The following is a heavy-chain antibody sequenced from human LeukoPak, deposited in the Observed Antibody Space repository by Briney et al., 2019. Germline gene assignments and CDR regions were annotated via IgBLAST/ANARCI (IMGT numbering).Heavy chain of an antibody. CDR2: FDPEDGET. V-gene: IGHV1-24*01. J-gene: IGHJ4*02. D-gene: IGHD2-8*01. Sequence: ASVKVSCKVSGYTPTKLSMHWVRQAPGKGLEWIGGFDPEDGETIYAQKFQGRVTMTEDTSTDTAYMELRSLRSDDMAVYYCSTGAPRRCITGICYLFDYWGQGTLVAVSS. CDR3: STGAPRRCITGICYLFDY. CDR1: GYTPTKLS.